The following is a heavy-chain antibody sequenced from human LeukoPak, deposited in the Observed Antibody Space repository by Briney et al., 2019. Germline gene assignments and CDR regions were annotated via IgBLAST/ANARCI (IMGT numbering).Heavy chain of an antibody. CDR2: IWYGGSNK. V-gene: IGHV3-33*08. CDR3: ARGLPNYYGMDV. CDR1: GFTFSSYG. J-gene: IGHJ6*02. Sequence: PGRSLRLSCAASGFTFSSYGMHWVRQAPGKGLEWVAVIWYGGSNKYYADSVKGRFTISRDNSKNTLYLQMNSLRTEDTAVYYCARGLPNYYGMDVWGQGTTVTVSS.